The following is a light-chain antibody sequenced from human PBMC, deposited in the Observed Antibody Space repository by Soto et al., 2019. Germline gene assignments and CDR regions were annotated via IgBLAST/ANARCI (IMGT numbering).Light chain of an antibody. Sequence: EIVLTQSPGILSLSPGERATLSCRASQSVSNDFLARYQQKPGQAPRLLIYGASTRATDVPDRFSGSGSGGDFTLSTGRLEPEDFAVYYCQQYGSSPPRTFGQGTKVEMK. CDR2: GAS. CDR3: QQYGSSPPRT. CDR1: QSVSNDF. V-gene: IGKV3-20*01. J-gene: IGKJ1*01.